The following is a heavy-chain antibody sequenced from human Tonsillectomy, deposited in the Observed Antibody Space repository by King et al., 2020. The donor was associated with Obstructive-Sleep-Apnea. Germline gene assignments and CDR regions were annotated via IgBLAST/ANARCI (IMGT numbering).Heavy chain of an antibody. V-gene: IGHV4-34*01. CDR1: GGSFSGYY. D-gene: IGHD3-9*01. Sequence: HVQLQQWGAGLLKPSETLSLTCAVYGGSFSGYYWSWIRQPPGKGLEWIGEINHSGSTNYNPSLKSRVTISVDTSKNQFSLKLSSLTAADTAAYYCARGGYDILTGYYRRGWFDPWGQGTLVTVSS. CDR3: ARGGYDILTGYYRRGWFDP. CDR2: INHSGST. J-gene: IGHJ5*02.